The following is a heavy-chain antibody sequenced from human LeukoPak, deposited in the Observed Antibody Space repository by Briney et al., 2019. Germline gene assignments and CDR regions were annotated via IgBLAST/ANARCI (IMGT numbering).Heavy chain of an antibody. D-gene: IGHD3-10*01. CDR3: ASARGVKFYGWFDP. CDR1: GGSISSYY. Sequence: SETLSLTCTVSGGSISSYYWSWIRQPPGKGLEWIGYIYYSGSTNYNPSLKSRVTISVDTPKNQFSLKLSSVTAADTAVYYCASARGVKFYGWFDPWGQGTLVTVSS. CDR2: IYYSGST. V-gene: IGHV4-59*01. J-gene: IGHJ5*02.